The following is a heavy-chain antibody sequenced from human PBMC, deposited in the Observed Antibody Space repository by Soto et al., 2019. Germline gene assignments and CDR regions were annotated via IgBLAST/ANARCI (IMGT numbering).Heavy chain of an antibody. J-gene: IGHJ6*02. CDR2: IYPGDSDT. CDR3: AGQAGATVLFYYGLDV. Sequence: EVQLVQSGAEVKKPGESLKISCKGSGYNFTNYWIAWVRQMPGKGLEWMGIIYPGDSDTRYSPSFQGQVTISADKSISAAGGQWSSLKASDTAMYYCAGQAGATVLFYYGLDVWGQGTTVTVSS. V-gene: IGHV5-51*01. CDR1: GYNFTNYW. D-gene: IGHD1-26*01.